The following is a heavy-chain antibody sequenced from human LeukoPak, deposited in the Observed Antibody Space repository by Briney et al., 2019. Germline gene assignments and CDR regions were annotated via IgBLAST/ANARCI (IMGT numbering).Heavy chain of an antibody. CDR1: GFTFSSYW. J-gene: IGHJ4*02. V-gene: IGHV3-7*01. CDR3: ARPRYGDPFYFDY. CDR2: IKQDGSEK. Sequence: GGALRLSCAASGFTFSSYWMSWVRQAPGKGLEWGANIKQDGSEKYYVDSVKGRFTISRDNAKNSLYLQMNSLRAEDTAVYYCARPRYGDPFYFDYWGQGTLVTVSS. D-gene: IGHD4-17*01.